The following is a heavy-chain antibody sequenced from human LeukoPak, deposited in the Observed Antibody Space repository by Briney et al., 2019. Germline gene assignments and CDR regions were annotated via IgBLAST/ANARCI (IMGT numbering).Heavy chain of an antibody. J-gene: IGHJ5*02. V-gene: IGHV1-8*01. D-gene: IGHD4-17*01. Sequence: GASVKVSCKASGYTFTSYDINWVRQATGQGLEWMGWMNPNSGNTGYAQKFQGRVTMTRNTSISTAYMELSSLRSEDTAVYYCARGYGDYLVVLFDPWGQGTLVTVSS. CDR2: MNPNSGNT. CDR1: GYTFTSYD. CDR3: ARGYGDYLVVLFDP.